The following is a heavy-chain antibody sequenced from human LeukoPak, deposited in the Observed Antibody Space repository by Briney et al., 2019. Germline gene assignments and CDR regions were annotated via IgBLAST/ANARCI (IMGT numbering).Heavy chain of an antibody. Sequence: ASVKVSCKASGYTFTGYYMHWVRQAPGQGLEWMGRINPNSGGTNYAQKFQGRVTMTSDTSISTAYMELSRLRSDDTAVYYCAREGRYSSSEGNWFDPWGQGTLVTVSS. CDR1: GYTFTGYY. J-gene: IGHJ5*02. D-gene: IGHD6-13*01. CDR2: INPNSGGT. V-gene: IGHV1-2*06. CDR3: AREGRYSSSEGNWFDP.